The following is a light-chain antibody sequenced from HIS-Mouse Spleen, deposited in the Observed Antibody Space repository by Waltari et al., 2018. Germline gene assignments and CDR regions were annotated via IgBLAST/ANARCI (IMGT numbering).Light chain of an antibody. V-gene: IGLV2-14*03. CDR1: SSDDGGYHH. CDR2: DVS. J-gene: IGLJ2*01. CDR3: SSYTSSSTLVV. Sequence: QSALTQPASVSGSPGQSITISCTATSSDDGGYHHVSWYQQHPGKAPKLMIYDVSNRPSGVSNRFSGSKSGNTASLTISGLQAEDEADYYCSSYTSSSTLVVFGGGTKLTVL.